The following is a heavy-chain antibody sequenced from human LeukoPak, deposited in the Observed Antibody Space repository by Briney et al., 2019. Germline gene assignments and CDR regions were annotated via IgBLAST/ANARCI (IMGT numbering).Heavy chain of an antibody. V-gene: IGHV4-61*01. D-gene: IGHD6-6*01. CDR1: GVSVSSGSYY. Sequence: KPSETLSLTCTVSGVSVSSGSYYWSWIRQPPGKGLEWIGYIYYSGSTNYNPSLKSRVTISVDTSKNQFSLKLSSVTAADTAVYYCARGTYSSSSRWFDPWGQGTLVTVSS. CDR3: ARGTYSSSSRWFDP. CDR2: IYYSGST. J-gene: IGHJ5*02.